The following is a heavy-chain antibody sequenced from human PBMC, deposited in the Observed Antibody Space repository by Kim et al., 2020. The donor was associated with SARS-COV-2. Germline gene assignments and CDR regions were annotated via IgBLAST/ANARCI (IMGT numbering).Heavy chain of an antibody. CDR3: ARGGYSSSWPLGFDY. V-gene: IGHV1-18*01. CDR1: GYTFTNYG. J-gene: IGHJ4*02. CDR2: ISGYNGNT. Sequence: ASVKVSCKASGYTFTNYGISWVRQAPGQGPEWMGWISGYNGNTNYAQNLQDRVIMTTDTSTSTAYMELRSLRSDDTAVYYCARGGYSSSWPLGFDYWGQGTLVTVSS. D-gene: IGHD6-13*01.